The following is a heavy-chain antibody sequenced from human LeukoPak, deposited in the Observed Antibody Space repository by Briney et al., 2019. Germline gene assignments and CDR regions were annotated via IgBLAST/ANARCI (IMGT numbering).Heavy chain of an antibody. J-gene: IGHJ4*02. CDR2: INHSGST. Sequence: SETLSLTCAVSGYSISSGYYWTWIRQPPGKGLEWIGEINHSGSTNDNPSLKSRVTMSVDTSKNQISLKLTSVTAADTAVYYCARGLPEFPSYDFWSGGEYFDSWGQGSLVTVSS. CDR3: ARGLPEFPSYDFWSGGEYFDS. V-gene: IGHV4-34*01. D-gene: IGHD3-3*01. CDR1: GYSISSGYY.